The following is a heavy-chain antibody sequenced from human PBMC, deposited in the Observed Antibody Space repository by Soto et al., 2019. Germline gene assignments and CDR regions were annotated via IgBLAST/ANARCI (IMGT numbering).Heavy chain of an antibody. Sequence: GGSLRLSCAASGFTFSNAWMNWVRQAPGKGLEWVGRIKSKTDGGTTDYAAPVKGRFTISRDDSKNTLYLQMNSLKTEDTAVYYCTTDYRWELPSDAFDIWGQGTMVTVSS. J-gene: IGHJ3*02. CDR1: GFTFSNAW. V-gene: IGHV3-15*07. D-gene: IGHD1-26*01. CDR2: IKSKTDGGTT. CDR3: TTDYRWELPSDAFDI.